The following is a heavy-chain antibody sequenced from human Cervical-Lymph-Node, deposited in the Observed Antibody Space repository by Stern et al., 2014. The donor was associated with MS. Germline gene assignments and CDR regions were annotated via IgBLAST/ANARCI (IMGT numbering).Heavy chain of an antibody. CDR3: ALSAETSDRCYSLGYDL. CDR2: LFPFFGPP. D-gene: IGHD1-14*01. Sequence: VQLVESGAEVTKRGSSVKVSCKASGGTFSKVPSSWVRQAPGQGLEWRGGLFPFFGPPTYAHDFRCMVTITADVSTSTVYMELSSLRSDYTAVYYCALSAETSDRCYSLGYDLWGQGTLVTVSS. V-gene: IGHV1-69*01. CDR1: GGTFSKVP. J-gene: IGHJ5*02.